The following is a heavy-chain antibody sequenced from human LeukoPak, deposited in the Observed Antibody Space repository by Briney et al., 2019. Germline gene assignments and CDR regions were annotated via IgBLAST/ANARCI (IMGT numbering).Heavy chain of an antibody. J-gene: IGHJ4*02. D-gene: IGHD6-19*01. CDR3: ARGQWLVGGYFDY. Sequence: SETLSLTCTVSGGSISSGSYYWSWIRQPAGKGLEWIGRIYTSGSTNYNPSLMSRVTISVDTSKNQFSLKLSSVTAADTAVYYCARGQWLVGGYFDYWGQGTLVTVSS. CDR2: IYTSGST. CDR1: GGSISSGSYY. V-gene: IGHV4-61*02.